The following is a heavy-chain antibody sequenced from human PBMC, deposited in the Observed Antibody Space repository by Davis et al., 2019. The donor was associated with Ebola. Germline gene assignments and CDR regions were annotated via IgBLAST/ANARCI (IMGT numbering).Heavy chain of an antibody. D-gene: IGHD3-3*01. CDR3: AKSGLSFGVVKYHYGMDV. CDR2: INSDGSST. J-gene: IGHJ6*04. CDR1: GFTFSSYW. Sequence: PGGSLRLSCAASGFTFSSYWMHWVRQAPGKGLVWVSRINSDGSSTSYAASVKGRFTVSRDNAKNSLSLQMNSLRAEDTAVYYCAKSGLSFGVVKYHYGMDVWGKGTTVTVSS. V-gene: IGHV3-74*01.